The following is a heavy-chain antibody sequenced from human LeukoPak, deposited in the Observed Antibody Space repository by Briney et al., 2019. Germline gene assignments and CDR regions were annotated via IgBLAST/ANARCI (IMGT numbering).Heavy chain of an antibody. CDR1: GYTFTDYY. CDR2: INPNSGGT. V-gene: IGHV1-2*02. Sequence: ASVKVSCQACGYTFTDYYMHWVRQAAGQVFDWRGWINPNSGGTNYAQKFQGRVTMTRDTSISTAYMELSRLRSDDTAVYYCARGTYYYDSSGYYSYFDYWGQGTLVTVSS. CDR3: ARGTYYYDSSGYYSYFDY. J-gene: IGHJ4*02. D-gene: IGHD3-22*01.